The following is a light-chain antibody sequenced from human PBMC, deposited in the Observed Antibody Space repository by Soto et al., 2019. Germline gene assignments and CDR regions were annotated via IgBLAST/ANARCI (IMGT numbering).Light chain of an antibody. V-gene: IGKV1-17*01. CDR3: LQNNTYPLT. CDR2: AAS. Sequence: DIQMTQSPSSLSASVGDRVTITCRASQGIRSGLGWYQQKPGKAPKRLIDAASSLQSGVPSRFSGSGSGTEFTLTISSLQPEHFATYYCLQNNTYPLTFGGGTKVDIK. CDR1: QGIRSG. J-gene: IGKJ4*01.